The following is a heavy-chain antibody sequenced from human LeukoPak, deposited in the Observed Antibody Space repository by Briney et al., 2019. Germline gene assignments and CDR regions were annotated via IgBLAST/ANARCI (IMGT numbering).Heavy chain of an antibody. CDR1: GFTFSSYS. Sequence: GGSLRLSCAASGFTFSSYSMNWVRQAPGKGLEWVSSISSGSSFMYYADSVKGRFTISRDNAKNSLYLQMNSLRAKDTALYYCARDYYDSSGSSWFDPWGQGTLVTVSS. CDR2: ISSGSSFM. V-gene: IGHV3-21*01. CDR3: ARDYYDSSGSSWFDP. D-gene: IGHD3-22*01. J-gene: IGHJ5*02.